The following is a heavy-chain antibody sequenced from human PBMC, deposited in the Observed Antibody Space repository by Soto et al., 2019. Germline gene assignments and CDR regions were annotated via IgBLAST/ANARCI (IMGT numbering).Heavy chain of an antibody. D-gene: IGHD3-22*01. J-gene: IGHJ3*02. V-gene: IGHV4-31*03. CDR1: GGSISSGGYY. CDR3: ARYYDSSGPQAFDI. Sequence: ASETLSLTCTVSGGSISSGGYYWSWIRQHPGKGLEWIGYIYYSGSTYYNPSLKSRVTISVDTSKNQFSLKLSSVTAADTAVYYCARYYDSSGPQAFDIWGQGTMVTVSS. CDR2: IYYSGST.